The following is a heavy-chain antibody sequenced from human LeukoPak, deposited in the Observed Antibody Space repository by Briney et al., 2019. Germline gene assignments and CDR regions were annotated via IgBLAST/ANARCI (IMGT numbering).Heavy chain of an antibody. CDR2: ISYDGSNK. D-gene: IGHD6-13*01. J-gene: IGHJ4*02. CDR1: GFTFSSYG. Sequence: PGGSLRLSCAASGFTFSSYGMHWVRQAPGKGLEWVAVISYDGSNKYYAGSVKGRFTISRDNAKNSLYLQMNSLRAEDTAVYYCARDSGGRVYNYWGQGTLVTVSS. CDR3: ARDSGGRVYNY. V-gene: IGHV3-30*03.